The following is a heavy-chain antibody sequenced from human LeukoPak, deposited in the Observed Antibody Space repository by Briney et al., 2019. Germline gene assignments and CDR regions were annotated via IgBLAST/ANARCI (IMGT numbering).Heavy chain of an antibody. CDR3: ARDFTIFDAFDI. D-gene: IGHD3-3*01. CDR2: INADGIST. V-gene: IGHV3-74*01. Sequence: GGSLRLSCAASGFSFSNSWMHWVRQAPGKGLVWVARINADGISTNYADSVRGRFSISRDNAKNTLYLQMRSLRAEDTAVYYCARDFTIFDAFDIWGQGTMVTVSS. CDR1: GFSFSNSW. J-gene: IGHJ3*02.